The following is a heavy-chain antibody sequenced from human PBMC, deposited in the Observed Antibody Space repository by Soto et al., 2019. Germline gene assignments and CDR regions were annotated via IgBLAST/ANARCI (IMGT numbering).Heavy chain of an antibody. J-gene: IGHJ6*02. V-gene: IGHV3-23*01. CDR1: GFTFSSYA. CDR2: ISGSGDST. CDR3: AKGRSYYYYYGVDV. Sequence: PVGSLRLSCAASGFTFSSYAMNWVRQAPGKGLEWVSVISGSGDSTYYADSVKGQFTISRDNSKNTLYLQMNSLRAEDTAVYYCAKGRSYYYYYGVDVWGQGTTVTVSS.